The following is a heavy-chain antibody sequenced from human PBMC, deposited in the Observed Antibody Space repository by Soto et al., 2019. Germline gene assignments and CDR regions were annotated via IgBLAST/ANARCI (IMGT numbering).Heavy chain of an antibody. CDR3: AKRTGFLDSYGMDV. J-gene: IGHJ6*02. CDR1: GFPFSNFA. V-gene: IGHV3-23*01. D-gene: IGHD3-3*01. Sequence: VQLLASGGGLVQPGDSLRLSCAASGFPFSNFAMSWVRQAPGKGLEWVSSITGSGGGTYYADSVKGRFIISRDNSKNTVYLQMNSLRAEDTAIYYCAKRTGFLDSYGMDVWGQGTTVTVSS. CDR2: ITGSGGGT.